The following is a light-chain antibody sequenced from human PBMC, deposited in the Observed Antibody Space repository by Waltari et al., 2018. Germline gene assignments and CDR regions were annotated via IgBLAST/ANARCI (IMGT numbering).Light chain of an antibody. V-gene: IGLV2-8*01. J-gene: IGLJ2*01. Sequence: QSALTQPPSASGSPGQSVTISCTGTSSDIGDSNYVSWYQQHPGKVPKLMIYDVYKLPAGVPDRFSGYKSGNTAFLTVSGLQGEDEADYYCSSFAGTHHVVFGGGTKLTVL. CDR1: SSDIGDSNY. CDR2: DVY. CDR3: SSFAGTHHVV.